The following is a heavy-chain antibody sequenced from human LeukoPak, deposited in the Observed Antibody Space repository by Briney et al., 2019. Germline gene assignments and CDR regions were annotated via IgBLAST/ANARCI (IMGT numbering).Heavy chain of an antibody. D-gene: IGHD2-21*02. CDR3: ARDELLGYGMDV. J-gene: IGHJ6*02. Sequence: GASVKVSCKASGYTFTSYGFSWVRQAPGQGLEWMGWISANNGNTNYAQNLQGRVTVTTDTSTSTAYMELRSLRSDDTAVYYCARDELLGYGMDVWGQGTTVTVSS. CDR1: GYTFTSYG. V-gene: IGHV1-18*01. CDR2: ISANNGNT.